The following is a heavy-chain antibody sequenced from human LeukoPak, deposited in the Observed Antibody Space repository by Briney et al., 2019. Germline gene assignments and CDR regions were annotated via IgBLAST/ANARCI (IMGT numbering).Heavy chain of an antibody. J-gene: IGHJ4*02. Sequence: GGSLRLSCAASGFTFSSYEMNWVRQAPGKGLEWVSYISSSGSTKYYADSVKGRITISRDNAKKSMYLQMNSLRAEDTAVYYCARAFGSGSYSFWGQGTLVTVSS. CDR1: GFTFSSYE. CDR2: ISSSGSTK. V-gene: IGHV3-48*03. CDR3: ARAFGSGSYSF. D-gene: IGHD3-10*01.